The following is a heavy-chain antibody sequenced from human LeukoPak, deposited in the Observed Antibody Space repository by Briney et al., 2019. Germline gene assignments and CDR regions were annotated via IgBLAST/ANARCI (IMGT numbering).Heavy chain of an antibody. J-gene: IGHJ4*02. V-gene: IGHV4-59*12. D-gene: IGHD6-13*01. CDR1: SGSITSYY. CDR2: IHYSGST. Sequence: SETLSLTCTVSSGSITSYYWSWVRQPPGKALEWIGFIHYSGSTNYNPSLKSRVTISVDTSKNQFSLKVSSVTAADTAVYYCAREAAAGTDYWGQGTLVTVSS. CDR3: AREAAAGTDY.